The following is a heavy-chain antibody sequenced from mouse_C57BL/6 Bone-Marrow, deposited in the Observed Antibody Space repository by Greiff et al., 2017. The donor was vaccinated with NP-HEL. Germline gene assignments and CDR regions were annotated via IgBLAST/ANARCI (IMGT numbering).Heavy chain of an antibody. CDR1: GYTFTDYY. J-gene: IGHJ2*01. D-gene: IGHD4-1*01. CDR3: ETGIDY. Sequence: EVQLQQSGPVLVKPGASVKMSCKASGYTFTDYYMNWVKQSHGKSLEWIGVINPYNGGTSYNQKFKSKATLTVDKSSSTDYMELNSQTSEDSAVYYCETGIDYWGQGTTLTVAA. CDR2: INPYNGGT. V-gene: IGHV1-19*01.